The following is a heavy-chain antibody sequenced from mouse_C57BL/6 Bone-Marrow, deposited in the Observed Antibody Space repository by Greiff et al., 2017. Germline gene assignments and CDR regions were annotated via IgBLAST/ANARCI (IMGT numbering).Heavy chain of an antibody. Sequence: EVQGVESGGDLVKPGGSLKLSCAASGFTFSSYGMSWVRQTPDKRLEWVATISSGGSYTYYPDSVKGRFTISRDNAKNTLYLQMSSLKSEDTAMYYCARHPRTGLAYWGQGTLVTVSA. D-gene: IGHD2-10*02. CDR2: ISSGGSYT. CDR3: ARHPRTGLAY. V-gene: IGHV5-6*01. CDR1: GFTFSSYG. J-gene: IGHJ3*01.